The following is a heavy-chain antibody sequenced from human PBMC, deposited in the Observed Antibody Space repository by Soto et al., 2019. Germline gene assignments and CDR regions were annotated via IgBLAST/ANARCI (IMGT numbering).Heavy chain of an antibody. CDR1: ATINGHY. J-gene: IGHJ6*03. D-gene: IGHD4-17*01. Sequence: QLQLQESGPGLVKPSVTLPLTSTASATINGHYGAWIRQPPGKGLGWIGSVYYGGSTYYNAPLRGRATVSIDTSNSQFSLRLTSVTAADTAVYYCARATSYDGDSVTNYYMDIWGKGTSVTVSS. V-gene: IGHV4-38-2*02. CDR3: ARATSYDGDSVTNYYMDI. CDR2: VYYGGST.